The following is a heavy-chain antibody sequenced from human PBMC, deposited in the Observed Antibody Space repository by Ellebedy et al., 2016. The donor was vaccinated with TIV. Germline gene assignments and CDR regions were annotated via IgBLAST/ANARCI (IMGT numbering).Heavy chain of an antibody. CDR1: GYTFTNYA. Sequence: AASVKVSCKASGYTFTNYAMHWVRQAPGQRLEWMGWINAGNGITKYSQKFQGRVTITRDTSASTAYMELSSLRSEDTAVYYCARELVPAAGMEGFDPWGQGTLVTVSS. J-gene: IGHJ5*02. V-gene: IGHV1-3*01. CDR3: ARELVPAAGMEGFDP. CDR2: INAGNGIT. D-gene: IGHD2-2*01.